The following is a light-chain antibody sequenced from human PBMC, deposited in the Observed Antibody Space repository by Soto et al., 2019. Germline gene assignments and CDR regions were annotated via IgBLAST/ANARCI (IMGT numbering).Light chain of an antibody. V-gene: IGKV1-5*03. Sequence: DIHITQTHSTLSASVGDRVTIPCRASQSISSWLAWYQQKPGKAPKLLIYKASSLESGVPSRFSGSGSGTEFTLTISSLQPDDFATYYCQQYNTYSTFGQGTRLE. J-gene: IGKJ5*01. CDR2: KAS. CDR3: QQYNTYST. CDR1: QSISSW.